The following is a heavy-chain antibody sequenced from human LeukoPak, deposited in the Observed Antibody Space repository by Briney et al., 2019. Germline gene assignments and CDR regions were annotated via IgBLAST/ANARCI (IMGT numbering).Heavy chain of an antibody. CDR1: GFTFSSYS. V-gene: IGHV3-21*04. D-gene: IGHD3-10*01. Sequence: GGSLRLSCAASGFTFSSYSMNWVRQALGKGLEWVSSISSSSSYIYYADSVKGRFTISRDNAKNSLYLQMNSLRAEDTAVYYCAREPREGYYGSGSYYTVVHYFDYWGQGTLVTVSS. J-gene: IGHJ4*02. CDR3: AREPREGYYGSGSYYTVVHYFDY. CDR2: ISSSSSYI.